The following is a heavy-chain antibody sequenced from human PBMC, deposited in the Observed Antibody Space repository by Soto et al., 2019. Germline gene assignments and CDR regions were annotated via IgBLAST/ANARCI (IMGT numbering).Heavy chain of an antibody. J-gene: IGHJ4*02. Sequence: ASVKVSCKVSGYTLTELSMHWVRQAPGKGLEWMGGFDPEDGETIYAQKFQGRVTMTEDTSTDTAYMELSSLRSEDTVVYYCATPRYSYGYDLWFYFDYWGQGTLVTVSS. CDR3: ATPRYSYGYDLWFYFDY. V-gene: IGHV1-24*01. CDR2: FDPEDGET. D-gene: IGHD5-18*01. CDR1: GYTLTELS.